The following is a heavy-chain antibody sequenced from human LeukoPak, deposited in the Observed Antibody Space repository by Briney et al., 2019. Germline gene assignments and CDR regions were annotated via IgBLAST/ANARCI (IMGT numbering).Heavy chain of an antibody. Sequence: SETLSFTCTVPGASIRSYYSTWIRKPPGKGLEWIGYIYYSGSTNYNTSLKSRVTISVDTSKNQFSLKLSSVTAADTAVYYCARDHNAFDFWGQGTMVTVSS. CDR1: GASIRSYY. V-gene: IGHV4-59*01. CDR2: IYYSGST. CDR3: ARDHNAFDF. J-gene: IGHJ3*01.